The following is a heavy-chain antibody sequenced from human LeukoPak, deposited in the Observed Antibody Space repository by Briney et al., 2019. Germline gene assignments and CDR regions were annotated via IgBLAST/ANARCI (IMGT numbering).Heavy chain of an antibody. CDR2: IYWDDDK. CDR3: AHRLNSGLRRIAEES. Sequence: SGPTLVKPTQTLTLTCTFSGFSLSTSGVGVGWIRQPPGKALEWLALIYWDDDKRYSPSLKSRLTITKDTSKNQVVLTMTNMDPVDTATYYCAHRLNSGLRRIAEESWGQGTLVTVSS. J-gene: IGHJ5*02. CDR1: GFSLSTSGVG. V-gene: IGHV2-5*02. D-gene: IGHD6-13*01.